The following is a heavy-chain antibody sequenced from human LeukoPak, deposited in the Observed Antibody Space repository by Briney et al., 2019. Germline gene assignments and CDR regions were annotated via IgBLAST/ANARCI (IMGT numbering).Heavy chain of an antibody. Sequence: PSETLSLTCTVSGGSISSSSYYWGWIRQPPGKGLEWIGSIYYSGSTYYNPSLKSRVTISVDTSKNQFSLKLSSVTAADTAVYYCARHDDYCSGGSCLDYWGQGTLVTVSS. CDR2: IYYSGST. J-gene: IGHJ4*02. CDR3: ARHDDYCSGGSCLDY. V-gene: IGHV4-39*01. D-gene: IGHD2-15*01. CDR1: GGSISSSSYY.